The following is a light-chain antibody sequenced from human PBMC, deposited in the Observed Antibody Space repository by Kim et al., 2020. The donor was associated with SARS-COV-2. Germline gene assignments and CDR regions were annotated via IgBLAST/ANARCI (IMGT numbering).Light chain of an antibody. Sequence: APGKTARITCGRNDSGSKSVHNYQQKPGQAPVLVIYYDSDRPPGIPERFSGSNSGNTAALTISRVEAGDEADYYCQMWDSSSDHPVFGGGTQLTVL. CDR2: YDS. CDR3: QMWDSSSDHPV. J-gene: IGLJ3*02. CDR1: DSGSKS. V-gene: IGLV3-21*04.